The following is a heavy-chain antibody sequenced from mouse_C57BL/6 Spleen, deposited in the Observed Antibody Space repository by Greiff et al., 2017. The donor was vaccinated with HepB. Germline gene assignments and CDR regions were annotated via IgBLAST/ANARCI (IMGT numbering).Heavy chain of an antibody. J-gene: IGHJ4*01. Sequence: QVQLQQPGAELVRPGSSVKVSCKASGYTFTSYWMHWVKQRPIQGLEWIGNIDPSDSETHYNQKFKDKATLTVDKSSSTAYMQLSSLTSEDSAVYYCARAYSYYAMDYWGQGTSVIVSS. CDR1: GYTFTSYW. V-gene: IGHV1-52*01. CDR2: IDPSDSET. CDR3: ARAYSYYAMDY.